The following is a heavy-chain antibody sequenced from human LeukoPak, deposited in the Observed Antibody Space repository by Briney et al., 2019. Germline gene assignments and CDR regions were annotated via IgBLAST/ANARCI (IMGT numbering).Heavy chain of an antibody. J-gene: IGHJ4*02. D-gene: IGHD3-22*01. Sequence: GGSLRLSCAASGFTFSSYEMNWVRQAPGKGLEWHSYISSSGSTIYADSVKGRFTISRDNAKNSLYLQMNSLRAEDTAVYYCVRDLPNYYDSSTYYHGGLWVQGTLVTVSS. CDR3: VRDLPNYYDSSTYYHGGL. CDR2: ISSSGSTI. CDR1: GFTFSSYE. V-gene: IGHV3-48*03.